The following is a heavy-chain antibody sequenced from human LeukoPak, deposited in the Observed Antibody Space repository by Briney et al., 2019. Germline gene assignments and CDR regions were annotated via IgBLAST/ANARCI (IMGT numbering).Heavy chain of an antibody. CDR1: GFTFSSYS. CDR3: ARDYGDYNVPGNY. J-gene: IGHJ4*02. D-gene: IGHD4-17*01. V-gene: IGHV3-30*03. CDR2: ISYDGSNK. Sequence: GGSLRLSCATSGFTFSSYSIHWVRQAPGKGLEWVAVISYDGSNKYYADSVKGRFTISRDNSKNTLYLEMNSLRSEDTAVYYCARDYGDYNVPGNYWGQGTLVTVSS.